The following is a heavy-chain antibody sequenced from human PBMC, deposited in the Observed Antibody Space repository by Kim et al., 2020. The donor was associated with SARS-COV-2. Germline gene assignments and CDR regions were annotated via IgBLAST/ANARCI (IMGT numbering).Heavy chain of an antibody. CDR3: ARDLYLDFESEYFQD. Sequence: GGSLRLSCSVSGFNFSDYYLNWIRQAPGKGLEWVSYISSSGLTTYYADSVKGRFTISRDNAKNSPYLQMNSLRVEDTAVYYCARDLYLDFESEYFQDWGQGALVTVSS. CDR1: GFNFSDYY. V-gene: IGHV3-11*01. D-gene: IGHD2-2*02. CDR2: ISSSGLTT. J-gene: IGHJ1*01.